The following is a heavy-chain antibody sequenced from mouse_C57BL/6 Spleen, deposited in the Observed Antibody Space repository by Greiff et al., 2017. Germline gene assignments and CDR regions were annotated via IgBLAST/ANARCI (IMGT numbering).Heavy chain of an antibody. J-gene: IGHJ2*01. CDR2: IGSGGDYI. CDR3: TKDGDYDGAYYFDY. V-gene: IGHV5-9-1*02. Sequence: EVKLVEPGEGLVKPGGSLKLSCAASGFTFSSYAMSWVRQTPEQRLEWVAYIGSGGDYIYYEDNVKGRFTLSRDNAWNTLYLQMSSLKSEDTAMYYCTKDGDYDGAYYFDYWGQGTTLTVSS. CDR1: GFTFSSYA. D-gene: IGHD2-4*01.